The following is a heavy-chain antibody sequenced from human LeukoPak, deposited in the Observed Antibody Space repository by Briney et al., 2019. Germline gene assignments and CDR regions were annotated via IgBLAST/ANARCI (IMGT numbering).Heavy chain of an antibody. V-gene: IGHV1-3*01. CDR1: GCTFTNYA. CDR3: ARGLWSAHRREYYFDS. CDR2: INAGNGDT. J-gene: IGHJ4*02. D-gene: IGHD3-3*01. Sequence: GASVKVSCKASGCTFTNYAVNWLRQAPGQRLEWMGWINAGNGDTKFSRNYQARVTITRDASASTAYMELSSLTSEDTAVYFCARGLWSAHRREYYFDSWGQGTLVNVSS.